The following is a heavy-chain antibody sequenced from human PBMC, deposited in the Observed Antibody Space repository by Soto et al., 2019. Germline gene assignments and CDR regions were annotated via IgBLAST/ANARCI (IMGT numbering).Heavy chain of an antibody. CDR2: IYTSGST. V-gene: IGHV4-4*07. Sequence: SETLSLTCTVSGGSISSYYWSWIRQPAGKGLEWIGRIYTSGSTNYNPSLKSRVTMSVDTSKNQFSLKLSSVTAADTAVYYCARDFSYYYDSSGYRSPYYYYGMDVWGQGTTVTVS. CDR1: GGSISSYY. J-gene: IGHJ6*02. D-gene: IGHD3-22*01. CDR3: ARDFSYYYDSSGYRSPYYYYGMDV.